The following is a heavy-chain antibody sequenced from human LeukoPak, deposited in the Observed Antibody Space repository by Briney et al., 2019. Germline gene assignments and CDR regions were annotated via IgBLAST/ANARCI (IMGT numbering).Heavy chain of an antibody. Sequence: ASVKVSCKASGYTFIGYHMHWVRQAPRQGLERMGWINPNSGDTNYAQKFQGRVTMTRDTSISTAYMEVSRLRSDDTAVYYCARADPSPALDYWGQGTLVTVSS. J-gene: IGHJ4*02. CDR3: ARADPSPALDY. CDR1: GYTFIGYH. V-gene: IGHV1-2*02. CDR2: INPNSGDT.